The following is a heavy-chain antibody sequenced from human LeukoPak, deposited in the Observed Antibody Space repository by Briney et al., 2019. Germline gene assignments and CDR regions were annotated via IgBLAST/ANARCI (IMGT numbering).Heavy chain of an antibody. D-gene: IGHD3-3*01. CDR1: GFTFSSYA. J-gene: IGHJ4*02. CDR2: ISGSGGST. V-gene: IGHV3-23*01. CDR3: ASSFGVVSQFDY. Sequence: GGSLRLPCAASGFTFSSYAMSWVRQAPGKGLEWVSAISGSGGSTYYADSVKGRFTISRDNSKNTLYLQMNSLRAEDTAVYYCASSFGVVSQFDYWGQGTLVTVSS.